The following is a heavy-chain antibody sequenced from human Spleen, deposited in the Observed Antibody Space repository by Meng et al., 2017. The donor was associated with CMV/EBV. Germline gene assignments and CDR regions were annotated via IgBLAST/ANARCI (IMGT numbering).Heavy chain of an antibody. CDR2: ISNTGST. CDR3: ARVGIPYYFDY. CDR1: GGSVSSSGYY. D-gene: IGHD2-2*02. Sequence: SETLSLTCTVSGGSVSSSGYYWNWIRQSPGKGLEWIGYISNTGSTNYNPSLKSRVTISADTSKNQFSLKLSSVTAADTAVYYCARVGIPYYFDYWGQGTLVTVSS. J-gene: IGHJ4*02. V-gene: IGHV4-61*08.